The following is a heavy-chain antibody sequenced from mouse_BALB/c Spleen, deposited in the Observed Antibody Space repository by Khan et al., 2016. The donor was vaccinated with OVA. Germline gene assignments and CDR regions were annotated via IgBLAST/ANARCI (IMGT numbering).Heavy chain of an antibody. Sequence: VQLKESGPGLVAPSQSLSITCTVSGFSFTGYGVNWVRQPPGKGLEWLGMIWGDGSTDYNSALKSRLSIRTDNSKSQVFLKMNSLPTDDTARYYAARDRSDSHRGCAYWGQGTLVTVSA. V-gene: IGHV2-6-7*01. CDR1: GFSFTGYG. CDR3: ARDRSDSHRGCAY. CDR2: IWGDGST. D-gene: IGHD6-1*01. J-gene: IGHJ3*01.